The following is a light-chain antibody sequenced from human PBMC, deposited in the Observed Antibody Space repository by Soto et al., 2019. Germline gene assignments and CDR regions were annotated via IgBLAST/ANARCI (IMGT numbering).Light chain of an antibody. CDR3: QSYDSSLSLYV. Sequence: QSVLTQPPSVSGAPGQRVSISCTGSTSNIGAPYDVHWYQQLPGTAPKLLIYGNSNRPSGVPDRFSGSKSGTSASLAITGLQAEDEADYYCQSYDSSLSLYVFGTGTKVTVL. CDR1: TSNIGAPYD. CDR2: GNS. V-gene: IGLV1-40*01. J-gene: IGLJ1*01.